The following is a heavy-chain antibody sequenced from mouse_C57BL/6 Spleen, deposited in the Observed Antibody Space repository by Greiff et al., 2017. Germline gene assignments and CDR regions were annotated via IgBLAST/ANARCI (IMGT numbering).Heavy chain of an antibody. CDR3: ARSDYGNYDWFAY. Sequence: QVQLQQPGAELVKPGASVKLSCKASGYTFTSYWMHWVKQRPGQGLEWIGMIHPTSGSTNYNEKFKSKATLTVDKSSSTAYMQLSSLTSEDSAVYYCARSDYGNYDWFAYWGQGTLVTVSA. CDR1: GYTFTSYW. J-gene: IGHJ3*01. CDR2: IHPTSGST. V-gene: IGHV1-64*01. D-gene: IGHD2-1*01.